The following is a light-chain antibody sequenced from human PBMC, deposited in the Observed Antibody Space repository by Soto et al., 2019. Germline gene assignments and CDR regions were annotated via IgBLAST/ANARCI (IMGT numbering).Light chain of an antibody. V-gene: IGKV1-9*01. CDR2: GAS. Sequence: GDRVTITCRASQSISSWLAWYQQKPGKAPKLLIYGASTLQSGVPSRFSGSESGAEFTLRINSLQPEDFGTYYCQQLHSYPITFGQGTRLEIK. CDR3: QQLHSYPIT. CDR1: QSISSW. J-gene: IGKJ5*01.